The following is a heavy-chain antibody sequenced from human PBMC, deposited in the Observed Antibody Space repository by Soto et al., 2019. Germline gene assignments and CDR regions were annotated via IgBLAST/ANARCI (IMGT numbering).Heavy chain of an antibody. D-gene: IGHD1-26*01. Sequence: PSETLSLTCTVSGGSVSSGSYYWSWIRQPPGKGLEWIGYIYYSGSTNYNPSLKSRVTISVDTSKNQFSLKLSSVTAADTAVYYCARGVVVGATTSDYWGQGTLVTVSS. CDR1: GGSVSSGSYY. CDR2: IYYSGST. V-gene: IGHV4-61*01. J-gene: IGHJ4*02. CDR3: ARGVVVGATTSDY.